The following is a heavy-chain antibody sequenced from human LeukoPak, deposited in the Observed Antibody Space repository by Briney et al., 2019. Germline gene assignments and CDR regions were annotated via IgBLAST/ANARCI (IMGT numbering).Heavy chain of an antibody. J-gene: IGHJ4*02. CDR2: IYTSGST. Sequence: SETLSLTCTVSGGSISSYDWSWIRQPAGKGLEWIGRIYTSGSTNYNPSLKSRVTMSVETSKNQFYLKMTSVTAADTAYYFCARSEINDYMLYWGQGTPVTVSS. V-gene: IGHV4-4*07. CDR3: ARSEINDYMLY. D-gene: IGHD4-11*01. CDR1: GGSISSYD.